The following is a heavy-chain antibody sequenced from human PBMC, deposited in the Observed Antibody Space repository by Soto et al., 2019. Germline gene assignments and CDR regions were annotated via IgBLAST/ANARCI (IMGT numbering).Heavy chain of an antibody. CDR1: GGSFSGYY. V-gene: IGHV4-34*01. D-gene: IGHD2-15*01. CDR3: ASRGDVVRGGIRRYSHYYYGMDV. Sequence: LSLTCAVYGGSFSGYYWSWIRQPPGKGLEWIGEINHSGSTNYNPSLKSRVTISVDTSKNQFSLKLSSVTAADTAVYYCASRGDVVRGGIRRYSHYYYGMDVWGQGTTVTVSS. J-gene: IGHJ6*02. CDR2: INHSGST.